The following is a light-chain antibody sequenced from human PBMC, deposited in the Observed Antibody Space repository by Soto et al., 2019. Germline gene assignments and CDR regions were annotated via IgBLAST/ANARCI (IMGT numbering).Light chain of an antibody. Sequence: EIVMTQSPATLSVSPGERATLSCRASQSVSSNLAWYQQKPGQAPRLLIYGASTRATGIPARFSGSGSGTDFTLTISSLQSEDFAVYYCQQYNNSPEPFGPGTKVDIK. V-gene: IGKV3-15*01. CDR1: QSVSSN. J-gene: IGKJ3*01. CDR3: QQYNNSPEP. CDR2: GAS.